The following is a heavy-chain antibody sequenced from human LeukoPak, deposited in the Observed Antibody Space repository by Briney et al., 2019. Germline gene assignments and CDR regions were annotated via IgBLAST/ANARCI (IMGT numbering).Heavy chain of an antibody. V-gene: IGHV3-7*01. CDR2: IKEDGSEK. CDR1: GFTFRKHW. CDR3: AKGVPYCSGGSCYY. D-gene: IGHD2-15*01. J-gene: IGHJ4*02. Sequence: GGSLRLSCAADGFTFRKHWMSWVRQAMGKGLECVAKIKEDGSEKHYVDSVKGRFTISRDNTKNSVYLQMNSLRAEDTAVYYCAKGVPYCSGGSCYYWGQGTLVTVSS.